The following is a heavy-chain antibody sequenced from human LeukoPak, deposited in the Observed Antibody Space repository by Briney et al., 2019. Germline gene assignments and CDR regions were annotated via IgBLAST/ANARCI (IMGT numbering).Heavy chain of an antibody. V-gene: IGHV1-46*01. D-gene: IGHD5-18*01. CDR3: ARAYTYGLGY. CDR2: INPSNSYT. Sequence: ASVKVSCKASGYTFTSYYMHWVRQAPGLELEWMGTINPSNSYTNYAQKFQGRVTMTRDTSTSTAYMELSSLRSEDTAVYYCARAYTYGLGYWGRGIPVTVSS. CDR1: GYTFTSYY. J-gene: IGHJ4*02.